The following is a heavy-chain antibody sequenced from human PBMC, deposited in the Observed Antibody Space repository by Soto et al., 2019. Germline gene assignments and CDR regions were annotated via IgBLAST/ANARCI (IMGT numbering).Heavy chain of an antibody. CDR2: ISAYNGNT. CDR1: GYTFTSYG. CDR3: ARDSGYSYGPLDY. V-gene: IGHV1-18*01. J-gene: IGHJ4*02. Sequence: ASVKVSCKASGYTFTSYGISWVRQAPGQGLEWMGWISAYNGNTNYAQKLQGRFTISRDNAKNSLYLQMNSLRAEDTAVYYCARDSGYSYGPLDYWGQGTLVTVSS. D-gene: IGHD5-18*01.